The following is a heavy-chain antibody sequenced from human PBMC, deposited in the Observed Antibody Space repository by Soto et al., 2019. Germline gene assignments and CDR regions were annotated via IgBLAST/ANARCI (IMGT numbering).Heavy chain of an antibody. J-gene: IGHJ6*03. CDR1: GFTFSDYY. V-gene: IGHV3-11*01. CDR2: ISSSGSTI. CDR3: ARDATYDILTGYYKGELVAGGYYYYYYMDV. Sequence: QVQLVESGGGLVKPGGSLRLSCAASGFTFSDYYMSWIRQAPGKGLEWVSYISSSGSTIYYADSVKGRFTISRDNAKNSLYLQMNSLRAEDTAVYYCARDATYDILTGYYKGELVAGGYYYYYYMDVWGKGTTVTVSS. D-gene: IGHD3-9*01.